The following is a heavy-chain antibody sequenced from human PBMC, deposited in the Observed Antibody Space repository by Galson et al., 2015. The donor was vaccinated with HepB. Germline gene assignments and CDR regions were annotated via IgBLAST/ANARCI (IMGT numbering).Heavy chain of an antibody. CDR1: GYTLTELS. Sequence: SVKVSCKVSGYTLTELSMHWVRQAPGKGLEWMGGFDPEDGETIYAQKFQGRVTMTEDTSTDTAYMELSSLRSEDTAVYYCATDRKAQDGVAGSFDIWGQGTMVTVSS. CDR2: FDPEDGET. V-gene: IGHV1-24*01. J-gene: IGHJ3*02. D-gene: IGHD2-15*01. CDR3: ATDRKAQDGVAGSFDI.